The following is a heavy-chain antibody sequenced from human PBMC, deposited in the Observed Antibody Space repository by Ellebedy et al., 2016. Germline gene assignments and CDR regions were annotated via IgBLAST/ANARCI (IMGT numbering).Heavy chain of an antibody. CDR3: ANGGDEPDF. J-gene: IGHJ4*02. CDR2: ISDDGTKK. Sequence: GGSLRLXXVGSGFTFNDYAMHWVRQAPGKGLEWVAVISDDGTKKFYAESLKGRFTISRDDSKRTVYLQMNSLRREDTAVYYCANGGDEPDFWGQGTLVTVSS. CDR1: GFTFNDYA. D-gene: IGHD3-3*01. V-gene: IGHV3-30*18.